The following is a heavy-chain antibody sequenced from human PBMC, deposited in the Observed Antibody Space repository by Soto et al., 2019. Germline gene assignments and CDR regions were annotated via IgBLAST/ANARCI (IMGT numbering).Heavy chain of an antibody. CDR1: GGSISSYG. CDR2: IYYSGST. J-gene: IGHJ4*02. V-gene: IGHV4-59*01. CDR3: ARDQFGVAL. Sequence: SGTLSRICTVSGGSISSYGWSWIRQPPGKGLEWIGYIYYSGSTNYNPSLKSRVTISVDTSKNQFSLKLSSVTAADTAVYYCARDQFGVALWGQGTLVTVSS. D-gene: IGHD3-3*01.